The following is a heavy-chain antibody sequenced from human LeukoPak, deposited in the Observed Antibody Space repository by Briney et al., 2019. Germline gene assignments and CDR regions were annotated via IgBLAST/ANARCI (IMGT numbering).Heavy chain of an antibody. D-gene: IGHD5-18*01. CDR1: GFTFSSHG. CDR3: AKDLDLCSYGYGLGAFDI. CDR2: ISYDGSNK. J-gene: IGHJ3*02. V-gene: IGHV3-30*18. Sequence: GSLRLSCAASGFTFSSHGMHWVRQAPGKGLEWVAVISYDGSNKYYADSVKGRFTISRDNSKNTLYLQMNSLRAEDTAVYYCAKDLDLCSYGYGLGAFDIWGQGTMVTVSS.